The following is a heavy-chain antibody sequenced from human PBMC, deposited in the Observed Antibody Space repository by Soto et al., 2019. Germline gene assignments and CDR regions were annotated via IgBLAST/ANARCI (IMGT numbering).Heavy chain of an antibody. CDR1: GGTFSSYT. Sequence: VKVSCKASGGTFSSYTISWVRQAPGQGLEWMGRIIPILGIANYAQKFQGRVTITADKSTSTAYMELSSLRSEDTAVYYCAREIVVVVPAAIYYYYGMDVWGQGTTVTVSS. CDR3: AREIVVVVPAAIYYYYGMDV. D-gene: IGHD2-2*01. CDR2: IIPILGIA. J-gene: IGHJ6*02. V-gene: IGHV1-69*04.